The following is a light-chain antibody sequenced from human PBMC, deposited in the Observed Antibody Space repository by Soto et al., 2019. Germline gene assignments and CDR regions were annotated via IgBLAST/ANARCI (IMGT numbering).Light chain of an antibody. CDR2: EAS. CDR1: RSVDKW. J-gene: IGKJ1*01. Sequence: DIQMTQFPSTLSASLGDRVTIICRASRSVDKWLAWYQQKSGKAPKLLIYEASRLQSGVPSRFGGSGSGTEFTLTINNLQPEDVASYYCQQYYSFWTFGQGTKVDIK. CDR3: QQYYSFWT. V-gene: IGKV1-5*02.